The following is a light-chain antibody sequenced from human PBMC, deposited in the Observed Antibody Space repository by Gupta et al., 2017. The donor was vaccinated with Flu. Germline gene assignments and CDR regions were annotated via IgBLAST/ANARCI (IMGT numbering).Light chain of an antibody. J-gene: IGKJ2*01. Sequence: SSLSASVGDRVTITCRASQSISNFLHWYQQKPGEAPKLLVYLASSLQPGVPSRFSGTGFGTDFTLTISSLEPEDFATYFCQQGDRTPYTFGQGTKMEIK. CDR2: LAS. V-gene: IGKV1-39*01. CDR1: QSISNF. CDR3: QQGDRTPYT.